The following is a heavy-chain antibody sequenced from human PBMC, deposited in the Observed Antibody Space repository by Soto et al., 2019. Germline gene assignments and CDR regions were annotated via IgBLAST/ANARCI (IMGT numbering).Heavy chain of an antibody. CDR3: ARHSPGYPYYFDS. Sequence: GESLKISCKGSGYSFITYWITWVRQTPGKGLEWMGRIDPSDFYTNYSPSFQGHVTISADKSLRTAYLQWNSLKASDTAFYYCARHSPGYPYYFDSWGQGTLVTVSS. V-gene: IGHV5-10-1*01. D-gene: IGHD3-16*02. J-gene: IGHJ4*02. CDR1: GYSFITYW. CDR2: IDPSDFYT.